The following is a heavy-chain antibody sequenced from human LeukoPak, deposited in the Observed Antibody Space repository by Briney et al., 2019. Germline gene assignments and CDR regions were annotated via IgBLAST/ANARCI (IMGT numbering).Heavy chain of an antibody. V-gene: IGHV4-59*01. J-gene: IGHJ4*02. CDR2: IYYSGST. CDR1: GGSISSYY. D-gene: IGHD6-13*01. Sequence: PSETLSLTCTVSGGSISSYYWSWIRQPPGKGLEWIGYIYYSGSTNYNPSLKSRVTISVDTSKNQFSLKLSSVTAADTAVYYCASTFGYSSSWYRIDYWGQGTLVTVSS. CDR3: ASTFGYSSSWYRIDY.